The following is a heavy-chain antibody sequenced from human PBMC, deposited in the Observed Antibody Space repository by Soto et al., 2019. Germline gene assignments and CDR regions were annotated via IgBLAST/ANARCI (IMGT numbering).Heavy chain of an antibody. CDR1: GGSFSGYY. D-gene: IGHD2-8*02. V-gene: IGHV4-34*01. Sequence: SETLSLTCAVYGGSFSGYYWTWVRQPPGTGLEWIGEINHSGSTNYNPSLKSRVTIAVDTSKNQFSLKLTSVTAADTAVYYCARDKITGLFDYWGQGTLVTVSS. CDR2: INHSGST. CDR3: ARDKITGLFDY. J-gene: IGHJ4*02.